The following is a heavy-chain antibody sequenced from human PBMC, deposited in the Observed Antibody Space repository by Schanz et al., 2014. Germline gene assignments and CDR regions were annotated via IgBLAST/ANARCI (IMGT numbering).Heavy chain of an antibody. J-gene: IGHJ2*01. CDR3: ARGQSSGFSYAEMAVDL. Sequence: EVQLVESGGDFVQPGGSLRLSCEVSGFTFSDYSMTWVRQPPGKGLEWVSYISGNSIFTYNAKSVRGRFTISRDNAKNSLYLKMNSVRDDDTAINYCARGQSSGFSYAEMAVDLWGRGTRVSVSS. CDR2: ISGNSIFT. V-gene: IGHV3-48*02. D-gene: IGHD3-22*01. CDR1: GFTFSDYS.